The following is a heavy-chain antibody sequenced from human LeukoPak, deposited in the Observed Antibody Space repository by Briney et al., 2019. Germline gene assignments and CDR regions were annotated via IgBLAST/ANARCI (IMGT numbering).Heavy chain of an antibody. CDR1: GFTFSSYW. Sequence: GGSLRLSCAASGFTFSSYWMTWVRQAPGRGLEWVSSISGTSTYIHYADSVRGRFTISRDNVKASLYLELNSLRGDDTAVYYCAAYYYGSKSRALEHWGQGILVTVSS. CDR3: AAYYYGSKSRALEH. CDR2: ISGTSTYI. J-gene: IGHJ4*02. D-gene: IGHD3-10*01. V-gene: IGHV3-21*01.